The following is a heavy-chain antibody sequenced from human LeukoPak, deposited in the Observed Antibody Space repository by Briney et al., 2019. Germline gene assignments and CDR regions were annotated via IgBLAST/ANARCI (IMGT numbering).Heavy chain of an antibody. CDR3: AVAAPGDY. CDR2: IRQDGSEK. V-gene: IGHV3-7*01. J-gene: IGHJ4*02. CDR1: GFTFTSYW. Sequence: PGGSLRLSCAASGFTFTSYWMYWVRQAPGKGLEWVAYIRQDGSEKYYVDSVKGRFTISRDNAKNSLYLQMNSLRVEDTAVYYCAVAAPGDYWGQGTLVTVSS. D-gene: IGHD2-15*01.